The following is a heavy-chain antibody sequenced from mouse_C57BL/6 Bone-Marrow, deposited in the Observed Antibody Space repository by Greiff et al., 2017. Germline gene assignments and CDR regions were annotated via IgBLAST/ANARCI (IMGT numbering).Heavy chain of an antibody. J-gene: IGHJ1*03. V-gene: IGHV2-9*01. CDR3: AKRSSSDWYFDV. CDR1: GLSLTSYG. Sequence: QLQQSGPGLVAPSQSLSITCTVSGLSLTSYGLDRVRQPPGKGLELLGVIWGGGSTNYKSSLMSRLSISKDNSKSQVFLKMNSLQTDDTAVYYCAKRSSSDWYFDVWGTGTTVTVSS. CDR2: IWGGGST. D-gene: IGHD1-1*01.